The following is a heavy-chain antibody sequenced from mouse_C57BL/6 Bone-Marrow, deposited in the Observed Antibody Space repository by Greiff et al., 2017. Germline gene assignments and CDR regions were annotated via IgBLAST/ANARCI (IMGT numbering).Heavy chain of an antibody. V-gene: IGHV1-81*01. J-gene: IGHJ4*01. D-gene: IGHD1-1*01. CDR2: IYPRSGNT. CDR3: ARSITTVVYYYAMDY. Sequence: VQLQQSGAELARPGASVKLSCKASGYTFTSYGIRWVKQRTGQGLEWIGEIYPRSGNTYYNEKFKGKATLTADKSSSTAYMELRSLTSEDSAVYFCARSITTVVYYYAMDYWGQGTSVTVSS. CDR1: GYTFTSYG.